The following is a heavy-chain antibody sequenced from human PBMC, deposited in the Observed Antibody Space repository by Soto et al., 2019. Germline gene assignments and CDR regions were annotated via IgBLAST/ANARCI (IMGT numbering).Heavy chain of an antibody. V-gene: IGHV4-39*01. CDR2: MDYSGDT. CDR1: GDSISNSGNS. D-gene: IGHD3-3*01. CDR3: ARRPAVYAAESSGLDF. J-gene: IGHJ4*02. Sequence: PAESLSLTCSVSGDSISNSGNSWGRIRRPPGKGLEWIGTMDYSGDTSYNPSLRSRVTISADTSKSQFSLRLSSVSVEDTAVYYCARRPAVYAAESSGLDFWGKGTLVTVSS.